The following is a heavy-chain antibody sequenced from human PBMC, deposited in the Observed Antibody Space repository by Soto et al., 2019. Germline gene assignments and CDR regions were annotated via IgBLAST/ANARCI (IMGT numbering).Heavy chain of an antibody. V-gene: IGHV5-10-1*01. D-gene: IGHD3-22*01. CDR3: ARLTLAQDSSGYHIFDY. CDR1: GYSFTTYW. J-gene: IGHJ4*02. CDR2: IDPTDSYT. Sequence: GESLKISCQASGYSFTTYWISWVRQMPGKGLEYMGRIDPTDSYTDYGPSFEGHVTMSVDRSINTAYLEWSSLKASDSAMYYFARLTLAQDSSGYHIFDYWGQGTLVTVSS.